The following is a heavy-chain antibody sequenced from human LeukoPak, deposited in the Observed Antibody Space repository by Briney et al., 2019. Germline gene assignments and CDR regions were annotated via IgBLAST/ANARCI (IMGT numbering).Heavy chain of an antibody. CDR2: INPNSGGT. Sequence: ASVTVSCKASGYTFTGYYMHWVRQAPGQGLEWMGWINPNSGGTNYAQKFQGRVTMTKDTSISTAYMELSRLISDDTALYYCARIGISARGTNFHHWGQGTLVTVSS. D-gene: IGHD6-13*01. J-gene: IGHJ1*01. CDR1: GYTFTGYY. V-gene: IGHV1-2*02. CDR3: ARIGISARGTNFHH.